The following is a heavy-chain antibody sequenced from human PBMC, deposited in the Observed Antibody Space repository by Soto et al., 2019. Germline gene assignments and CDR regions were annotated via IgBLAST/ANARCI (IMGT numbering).Heavy chain of an antibody. Sequence: PSETLSLTCTVSGDSISTDYWSWIRQSPGKGLEWIGFIYYGGSTNYNPSLKSRVTISVDTSKNQFSLKLSSVTAADTAVYYCARHGGYCSGGSCYGGNWFDPWGQGTLVTVSS. CDR1: GDSISTDY. CDR3: ARHGGYCSGGSCYGGNWFDP. J-gene: IGHJ5*02. V-gene: IGHV4-59*08. CDR2: IYYGGST. D-gene: IGHD2-15*01.